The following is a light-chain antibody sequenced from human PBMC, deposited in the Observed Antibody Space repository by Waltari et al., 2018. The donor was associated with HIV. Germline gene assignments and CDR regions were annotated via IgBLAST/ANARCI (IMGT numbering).Light chain of an antibody. CDR1: QTISSR. CDR3: QQYYSDPYT. J-gene: IGKJ2*01. V-gene: IGKV1-5*03. CDR2: KAS. Sequence: DIQMTQSPSSLSASVGDRVTITCRASQTISSRLAWYQQKPGKAPRLLIYKASSLESGVPSTFSGSGSGTEFTLTISSLQPDDFATYYCQQYYSDPYTFGQGTKLEIK.